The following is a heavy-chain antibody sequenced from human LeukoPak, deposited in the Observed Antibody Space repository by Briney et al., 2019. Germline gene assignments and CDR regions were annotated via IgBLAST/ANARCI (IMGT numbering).Heavy chain of an antibody. J-gene: IGHJ5*02. CDR2: ISSSSSYI. V-gene: IGHV3-21*01. D-gene: IGHD3-22*01. CDR1: GFTFSSYR. Sequence: GGSLRLSCAASGFTFSSYRMNWVRQAPGKGLEWVSSISSSSSYIYYADSVKGRFTISRDNAKNSLYLQMNSLRAEDTAVYYCARDPTNYYEVGWFDPWGQGTLVTVSS. CDR3: ARDPTNYYEVGWFDP.